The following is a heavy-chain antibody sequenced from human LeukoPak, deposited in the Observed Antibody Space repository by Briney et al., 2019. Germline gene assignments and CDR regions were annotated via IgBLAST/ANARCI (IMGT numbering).Heavy chain of an antibody. Sequence: GTSVKVSCKASGYTFTIYGISWVRQAPGQGLEWMGGISAYNGNTNYAQKLQGRVTMTTDTSTSTAYMELRSLRSDDTAVYYCARDGSTSSSWYLDYYYGMDVWGQGTTVTVSS. V-gene: IGHV1-18*01. J-gene: IGHJ6*02. CDR3: ARDGSTSSSWYLDYYYGMDV. CDR1: GYTFTIYG. D-gene: IGHD6-13*01. CDR2: ISAYNGNT.